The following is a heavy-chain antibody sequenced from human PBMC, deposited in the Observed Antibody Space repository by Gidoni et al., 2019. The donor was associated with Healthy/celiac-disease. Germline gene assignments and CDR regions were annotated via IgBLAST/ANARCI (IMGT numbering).Heavy chain of an antibody. Sequence: EVQLLESGGGLVQPGGSLRLPCAASGFSFSSYSMSWVRQAPGKGLEWVSAISDICGSTYYADSVKGRFTISRDNSKNTLYLQMNRLRGEDTDVYYCEGTDIVVVPADFDYWGQGTLVTVSS. CDR2: ISDICGST. D-gene: IGHD2-2*01. CDR3: EGTDIVVVPADFDY. CDR1: GFSFSSYS. J-gene: IGHJ4*02. V-gene: IGHV3-23*01.